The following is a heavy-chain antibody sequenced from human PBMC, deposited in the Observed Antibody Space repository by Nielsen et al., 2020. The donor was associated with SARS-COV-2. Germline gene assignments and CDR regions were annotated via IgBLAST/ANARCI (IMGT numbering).Heavy chain of an antibody. J-gene: IGHJ6*02. CDR3: ARDPVEMATMDSILYYYYGMDV. Sequence: SETLSLTCTVSGDSIRDYYWSWIRQPPGKGLEWIGSIYYSGSTYYNPSLKSRVTISVDTSKNQFSLKLSSVTAADTAVYYCARDPVEMATMDSILYYYYGMDVWGQGTTVTVSS. CDR1: GDSIRDYY. V-gene: IGHV4-59*12. CDR2: IYYSGST. D-gene: IGHD5-24*01.